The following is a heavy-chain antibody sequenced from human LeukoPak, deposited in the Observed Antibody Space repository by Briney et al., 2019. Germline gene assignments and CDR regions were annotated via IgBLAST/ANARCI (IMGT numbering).Heavy chain of an antibody. J-gene: IGHJ5*02. Sequence: SETLSPTCTVSGGSISSGGYYWSWIRQHPGKGLEWIGYIYYSGSTYYNPSLKSRVTISVDTSKNQFSLKLSSVTAADTAVYYCARVGYDILTGYFNWFDPWGQGTLVTVSS. CDR2: IYYSGST. CDR3: ARVGYDILTGYFNWFDP. V-gene: IGHV4-31*03. CDR1: GGSISSGGYY. D-gene: IGHD3-9*01.